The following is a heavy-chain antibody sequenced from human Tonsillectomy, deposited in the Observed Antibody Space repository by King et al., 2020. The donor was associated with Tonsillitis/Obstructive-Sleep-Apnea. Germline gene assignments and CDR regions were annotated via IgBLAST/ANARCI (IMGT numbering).Heavy chain of an antibody. D-gene: IGHD6-19*01. CDR1: GFRFSYAW. J-gene: IGHJ3*02. V-gene: IGHV3-15*01. CDR3: TTDRAVTGTAFDI. Sequence: VQLVESGGGWVKPGGSLRLSCAASGFRFSYAWMSLVRHAPGKGLEWVGRIKSKTAGGTTVYAAPVKGRFTISRDDSKNTLYLHVNSLKTEDTAVYYCTTDRAVTGTAFDIWGQGTVVTVSS. CDR2: IKSKTAGGTT.